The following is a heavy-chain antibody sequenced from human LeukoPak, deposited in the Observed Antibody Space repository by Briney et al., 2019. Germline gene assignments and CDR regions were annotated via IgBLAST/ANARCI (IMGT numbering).Heavy chain of an antibody. CDR1: GFTFSSYA. V-gene: IGHV3-23*01. CDR3: ARGSIGYDSSGYYYYWYFDL. CDR2: ISGSGGST. J-gene: IGHJ2*01. D-gene: IGHD3-22*01. Sequence: GGSLRLSCAASGFTFSSYAMSWVRQAPGKGLEWVSAISGSGGSTYYADSVKGRFTISRDNSKNQLYLQMNSLRSEDTAVYYCARGSIGYDSSGYYYYWYFDLWGRGTLVTVSS.